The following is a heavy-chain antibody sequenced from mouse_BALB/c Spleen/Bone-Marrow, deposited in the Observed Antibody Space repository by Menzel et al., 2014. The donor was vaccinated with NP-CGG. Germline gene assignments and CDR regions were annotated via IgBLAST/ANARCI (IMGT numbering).Heavy chain of an antibody. V-gene: IGHV2-2*02. CDR3: ARNYYGHMDY. J-gene: IGHJ4*01. D-gene: IGHD1-2*01. CDR2: IWSDGST. CDR1: GFSLTSYG. Sequence: QVQLQQSGPGLVQPSQSLSITCTVSGFSLTSYGVHWVRQSPGKGLEWLGGIWSDGSTDYNAAFLSRLSISKDNSKSQVFFKMNKLQANDTAIYYCARNYYGHMDYWGQGTSVTVSS.